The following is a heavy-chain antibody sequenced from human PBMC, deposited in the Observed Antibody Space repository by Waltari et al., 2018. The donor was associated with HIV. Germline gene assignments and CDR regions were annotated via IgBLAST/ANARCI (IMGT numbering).Heavy chain of an antibody. V-gene: IGHV1-58*02. D-gene: IGHD3-22*01. Sequence: QMQLVQSGPEVKKPGTSVKVSCKASGFTFTSSAMQWVRQARGQRLEWIGWIVVGSGNTNYAQKFQERVTITRDMSTSTAYMELSSLRSEDTAVYYCAAAYYYDSSGYLLPDAFDIWGQGTMVTVSS. CDR1: GFTFTSSA. J-gene: IGHJ3*02. CDR2: IVVGSGNT. CDR3: AAAYYYDSSGYLLPDAFDI.